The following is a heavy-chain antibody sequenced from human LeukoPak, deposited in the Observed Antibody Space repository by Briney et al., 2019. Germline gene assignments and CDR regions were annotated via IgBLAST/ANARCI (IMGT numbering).Heavy chain of an antibody. CDR2: ISGDGGST. J-gene: IGHJ4*02. CDR3: TKDLLRSRIGWRVFDY. Sequence: GGSLRLSCAASGFTSNDYGLNWVRQAPGKGLEWVSLISGDGGSTYYADSVKGRFTISRDNSKNALYLQMNSLRTEDTALYYCTKDLLRSRIGWRVFDYWGQGTLVTASS. CDR1: GFTSNDYG. D-gene: IGHD6-19*01. V-gene: IGHV3-43*02.